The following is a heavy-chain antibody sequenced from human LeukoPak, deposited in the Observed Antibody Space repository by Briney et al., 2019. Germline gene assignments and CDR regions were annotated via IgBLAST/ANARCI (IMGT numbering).Heavy chain of an antibody. D-gene: IGHD6-13*01. Sequence: GGSLRLSCAASGFTFSDYWMHWVRQAPGKGPVWVSRIISDGSSATYADSVKGRFTISRDNAKNTLYLQMNSLRAEDTAVYYCARDSSLPYSSSWYGFDYWGQGALVTVSS. CDR3: ARDSSLPYSSSWYGFDY. V-gene: IGHV3-74*01. J-gene: IGHJ4*02. CDR2: IISDGSSA. CDR1: GFTFSDYW.